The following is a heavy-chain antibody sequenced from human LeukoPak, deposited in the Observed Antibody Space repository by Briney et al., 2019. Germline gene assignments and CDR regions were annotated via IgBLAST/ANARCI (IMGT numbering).Heavy chain of an antibody. D-gene: IGHD6-19*01. Sequence: ASVKVSCKASGGTFSSYAISWVRQAPGQGLEWMGGIIPIFGTANYAQKFQGRVTITADESTSTAYMELSSLRSEDTAVYYCARERSSGSRPMYYFDYWGQGTLVTVSS. J-gene: IGHJ4*02. CDR1: GGTFSSYA. CDR2: IIPIFGTA. CDR3: ARERSSGSRPMYYFDY. V-gene: IGHV1-69*01.